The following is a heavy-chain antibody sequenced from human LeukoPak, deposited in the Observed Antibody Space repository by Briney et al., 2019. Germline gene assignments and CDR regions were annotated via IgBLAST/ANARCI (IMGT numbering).Heavy chain of an antibody. V-gene: IGHV1-2*02. CDR2: INPNSGGT. CDR3: ARVIHMVRGALGY. D-gene: IGHD3-10*01. Sequence: ASVKVSCKASGYTFTGYYMHWVRQAPGQGLEWMGWINPNSGGTNYAQKFQGRVTMTRDTSISTAYMELSRLRSDDTAVYYCARVIHMVRGALGYWGQGTLVTVSS. CDR1: GYTFTGYY. J-gene: IGHJ4*02.